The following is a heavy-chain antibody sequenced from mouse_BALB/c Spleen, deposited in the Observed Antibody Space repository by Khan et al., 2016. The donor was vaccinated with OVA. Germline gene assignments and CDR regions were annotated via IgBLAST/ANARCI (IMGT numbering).Heavy chain of an antibody. V-gene: IGHV9-3-1*01. CDR3: ARPPNFSDTMAY. CDR2: INTYTGEP. Sequence: QIQLVQSGPELKKPGETVKISCKASGYSFRNFGMNWVKEAPGKGLEWMGWINTYTGEPTYADDFKGRFAFSLETSASTAYLQISNLTNEDTATXFGARPPNFSDTMAYWGQGTSVTVSS. J-gene: IGHJ4*01. CDR1: GYSFRNFG. D-gene: IGHD4-1*02.